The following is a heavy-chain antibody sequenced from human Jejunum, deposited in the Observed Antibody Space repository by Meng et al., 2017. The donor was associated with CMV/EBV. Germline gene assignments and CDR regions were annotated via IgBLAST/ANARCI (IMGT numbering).Heavy chain of an antibody. Sequence: TLPLPCFVSGGSLIGTPWWNWVRQPPGGGLELIGEIFHRGATNYNPSLKSRVTISIDNSENQFSLKLTSMTAADTAVYFCGDPPAGYWGQGILVTVSS. J-gene: IGHJ4*02. CDR1: GGSLIGTPW. CDR2: IFHRGAT. CDR3: GDPPAGY. V-gene: IGHV4/OR15-8*02.